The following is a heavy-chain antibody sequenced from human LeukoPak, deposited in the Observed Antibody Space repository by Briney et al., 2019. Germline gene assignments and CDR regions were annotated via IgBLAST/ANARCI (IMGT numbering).Heavy chain of an antibody. D-gene: IGHD4-23*01. Sequence: GGSLRLSCAASGFTFSSYWMHWVCQARGKGLVWVALISYDGSNEWYADSVKGRFTVSRDSAKNTLFLQINSLRVDDTAVYYCARGHPHGWELYLDYWGQGALVIVSS. CDR1: GFTFSSYW. CDR2: ISYDGSNE. J-gene: IGHJ4*02. V-gene: IGHV3-30*03. CDR3: ARGHPHGWELYLDY.